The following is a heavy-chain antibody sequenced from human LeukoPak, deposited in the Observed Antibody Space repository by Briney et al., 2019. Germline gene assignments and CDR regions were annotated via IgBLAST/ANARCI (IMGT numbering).Heavy chain of an antibody. V-gene: IGHV4-39*01. Sequence: SETLSLTCTVSGGSISSSSYYWGWIRQPPGKGLEWIGSIYYSGSTYYNPSLKSRVTISVDTSKNQFSLKLSSVTAADTAVYYCARGRRKWLDFDYWGQGTLVTVSS. J-gene: IGHJ4*02. CDR1: GGSISSSSYY. CDR2: IYYSGST. D-gene: IGHD6-19*01. CDR3: ARGRRKWLDFDY.